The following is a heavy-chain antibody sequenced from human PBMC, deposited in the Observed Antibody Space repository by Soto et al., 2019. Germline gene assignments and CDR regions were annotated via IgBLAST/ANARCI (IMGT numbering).Heavy chain of an antibody. V-gene: IGHV1-18*01. CDR3: ARIIVDTAMAYYFDY. CDR1: GYTFTSYG. CDR2: ISAYNGNT. J-gene: IGHJ4*02. D-gene: IGHD5-18*01. Sequence: EASVKVSCKASGYTFTSYGISWVRQAPGQGLEWMGWISAYNGNTNYAQKLQGRVTMTTDTSTSTAYMELRSLRSDDTAVYYCARIIVDTAMAYYFDYWGQGTLVTVSS.